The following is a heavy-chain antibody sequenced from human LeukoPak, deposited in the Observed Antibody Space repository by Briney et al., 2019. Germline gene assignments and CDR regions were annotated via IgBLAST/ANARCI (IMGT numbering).Heavy chain of an antibody. V-gene: IGHV3-23*01. CDR1: GFTFSNYA. D-gene: IGHD4-17*01. CDR2: VRGSGDGT. CDR3: GRDPNGDYVGAFDF. J-gene: IGHJ3*01. Sequence: GGPLRLSCAASGFTFSNYAMTWVRQAPGKGLEWVSSVRGSGDGTSYGDSVKGRFTMSRDNSKNTLYLQTNSLRAEDTAIYYCGRDPNGDYVGAFDFWGLGTLVTVSS.